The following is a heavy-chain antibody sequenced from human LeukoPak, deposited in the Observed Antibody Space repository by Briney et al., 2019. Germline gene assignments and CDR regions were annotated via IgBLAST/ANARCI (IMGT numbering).Heavy chain of an antibody. CDR1: GFTFSSYG. CDR2: IWYDGSNK. J-gene: IGHJ6*04. D-gene: IGHD5-18*01. CDR3: ASGRGYRYYYGMDV. Sequence: GGSLRLSCGASGFTFSSYGMHWVRQAPGKGLGWVAVIWYDGSNKYYADSVKGRFTISRDNSKNTLYLQMNSLRAEDTAVYYCASGRGYRYYYGMDVWGKGTTVTVSS. V-gene: IGHV3-33*01.